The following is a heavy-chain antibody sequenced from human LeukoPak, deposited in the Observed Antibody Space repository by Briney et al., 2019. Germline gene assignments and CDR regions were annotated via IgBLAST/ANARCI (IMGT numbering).Heavy chain of an antibody. CDR3: ATQISPRYCSSTSCYVSRWFDP. D-gene: IGHD2-2*01. CDR1: GGTSSSTFSYYA. V-gene: IGHV1-69*05. CDR2: IIPIFGSA. J-gene: IGHJ5*02. Sequence: ASVKVSCKGSGGTSSSTFSYYAISWVRQAPGQGLEWMGGIIPIFGSANYAQKFQGRVTITTDESTSTAYMELSSLRSEDTAVYYCATQISPRYCSSTSCYVSRWFDPWGQGTLVTVSS.